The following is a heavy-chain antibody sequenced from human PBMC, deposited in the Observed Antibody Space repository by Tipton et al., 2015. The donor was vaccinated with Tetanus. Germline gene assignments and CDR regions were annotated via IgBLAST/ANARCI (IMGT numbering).Heavy chain of an antibody. Sequence: SLRLSCQGSGFNFGDFNMNWIRQTPGKGLQWVSSISGHSTYIHYAESVRGRFSVSRDNAENSLYLQVDSLRAEDTAVYYCARDLSYYDYIWGGDRDRYFDLWGRGTLVTVSS. D-gene: IGHD3-16*01. CDR1: GFNFGDFN. CDR2: ISGHSTYI. J-gene: IGHJ2*01. CDR3: ARDLSYYDYIWGGDRDRYFDL. V-gene: IGHV3-21*01.